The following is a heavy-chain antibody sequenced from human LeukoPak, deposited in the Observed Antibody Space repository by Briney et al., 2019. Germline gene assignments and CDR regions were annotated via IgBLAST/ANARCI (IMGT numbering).Heavy chain of an antibody. CDR3: AKDRNYRGAFDI. CDR1: GFTVSINS. J-gene: IGHJ3*02. D-gene: IGHD1-7*01. CDR2: IYSGGNT. V-gene: IGHV3-53*01. Sequence: GGSLRLSCTVSGFTVSINSMSWVRQAPGKGLEWVSFIYSGGNTHYADSVKGRFTISRDNSKNTLYPQMNSLRAEDTAVYYCAKDRNYRGAFDIWGQGTMVTVSS.